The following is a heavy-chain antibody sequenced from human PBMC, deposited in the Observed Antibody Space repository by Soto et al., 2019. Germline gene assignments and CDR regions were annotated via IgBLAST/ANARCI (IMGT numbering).Heavy chain of an antibody. CDR3: ARAQYCSSTSCQDDAFDI. D-gene: IGHD2-2*01. CDR1: GYTFTSYD. V-gene: IGHV1-8*01. J-gene: IGHJ3*02. CDR2: MNPNSGNT. Sequence: GASVKVSCKASGYTFTSYDINWVRQATGQGLEWMGWMNPNSGNTGYAQKFQGRVTMTRNTSISTAYMELSSLRSEDTAVYYCARAQYCSSTSCQDDAFDIWAKGQWSPSPQ.